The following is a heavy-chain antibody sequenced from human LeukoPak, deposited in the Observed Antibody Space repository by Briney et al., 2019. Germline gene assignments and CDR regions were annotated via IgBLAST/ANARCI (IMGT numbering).Heavy chain of an antibody. V-gene: IGHV4-34*01. CDR2: LNQSGIT. J-gene: IGHJ4*02. CDR3: AESAHDLLFFDY. D-gene: IGHD3-3*01. CDR1: GGSFSGYY. Sequence: SETLSLTCAVYGGSFSGYYWSWIRQPPGKGLEWIGELNQSGITNYNPSLKSRVTISVDTSKNQFSLKLSSVTAADTAVYYCAESAHDLLFFDYWGQGTLVTVSS.